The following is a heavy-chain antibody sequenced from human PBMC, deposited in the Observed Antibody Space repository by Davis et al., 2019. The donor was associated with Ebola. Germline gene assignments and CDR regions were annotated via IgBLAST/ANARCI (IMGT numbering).Heavy chain of an antibody. D-gene: IGHD2-21*02. CDR1: GFTFDDYA. CDR3: AKDRFGFAVTAQTHFDY. Sequence: GGSLRLSCTASGFTFDDYAMHWVRQAPGKGLEWVSAITGSGVHTYYADSVKGRFTISRDNSKNTLYLQMNSLRAEDTAVYYCAKDRFGFAVTAQTHFDYWGQGTLVTVSS. CDR2: ITGSGVHT. J-gene: IGHJ4*02. V-gene: IGHV3-23*01.